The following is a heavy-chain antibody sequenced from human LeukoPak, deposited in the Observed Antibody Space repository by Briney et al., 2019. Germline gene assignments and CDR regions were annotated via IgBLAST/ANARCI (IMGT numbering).Heavy chain of an antibody. CDR2: IYYSGST. D-gene: IGHD3-3*01. J-gene: IGHJ4*02. Sequence: SETLSLTCTVSGGSISSSSYYWGWIRQPPGKGLEWIGSIYYSGSTYYNLSLKSRVTISVDTSKNQFSLKLSSVTAADTAVYYCAILFPFLEWEFDYWGQGTLVTVSS. V-gene: IGHV4-39*01. CDR1: GGSISSSSYY. CDR3: AILFPFLEWEFDY.